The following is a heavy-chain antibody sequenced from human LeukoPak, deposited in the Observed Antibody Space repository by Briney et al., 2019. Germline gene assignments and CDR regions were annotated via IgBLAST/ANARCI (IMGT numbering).Heavy chain of an antibody. CDR1: GGSISSYY. CDR2: IYTSGST. V-gene: IGHV4-4*09. Sequence: TSETLSLTCTVSGGSISSYYWSWIRQPPGKGLEWIGYIYTSGSTDYNPSLKSRVTISVDTSKNQFSLKLSSVTAADTAVYYCARSYYDSSGDDAFDIWGQGTMVTVSS. J-gene: IGHJ3*02. CDR3: ARSYYDSSGDDAFDI. D-gene: IGHD3-22*01.